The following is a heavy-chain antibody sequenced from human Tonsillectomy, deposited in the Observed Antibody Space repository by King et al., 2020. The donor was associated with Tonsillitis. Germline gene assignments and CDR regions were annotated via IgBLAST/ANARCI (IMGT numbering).Heavy chain of an antibody. CDR1: GFTFSNYG. Sequence: QVQLVEFGGGVVQPGGSLRLSCVASGFTFSNYGMHWVRQAPGKGLEWVAIITDNGWNTWIRDSVKGRFTISRDNSKNTQYLQMNSLRPEDTAVYYCAKDLSTEGNHYGADYWGQGTLVTVSS. CDR3: AKDLSTEGNHYGADY. V-gene: IGHV3-30*18. CDR2: ITDNGWNT. J-gene: IGHJ4*02. D-gene: IGHD3-16*01.